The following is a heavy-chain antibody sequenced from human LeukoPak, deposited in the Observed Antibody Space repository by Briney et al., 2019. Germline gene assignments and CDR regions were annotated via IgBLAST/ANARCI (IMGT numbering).Heavy chain of an antibody. CDR2: ISTYNGGT. D-gene: IGHD4-17*01. CDR3: ARASKIYGDYFGY. CDR1: GYTFLNYA. J-gene: IGHJ4*02. V-gene: IGHV1-18*01. Sequence: GASVKVSCEASGYTFLNYAITWVRQAPGQGLEWMGWISTYNGGTNYAQKFQGRVTMTRDTSISTAYMELSRLRSDDTAVYYCARASKIYGDYFGYWGQGTLVTVSS.